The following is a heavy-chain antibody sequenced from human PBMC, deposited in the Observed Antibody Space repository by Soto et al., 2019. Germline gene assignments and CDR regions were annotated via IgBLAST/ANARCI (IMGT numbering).Heavy chain of an antibody. CDR3: GHKGGRGAGVDV. V-gene: IGHV2-5*02. Sequence: QITLKESGPTLVKPTQTLTLTCTFSGFSVSTGGVGVAWIRQPPGKALEWLALIYWDDDKRYSPFLQSRVTIXKXXHNHHVVLTMTNMDPVDTATYYCGHKGGRGAGVDVWGQGTTVTVSS. D-gene: IGHD3-16*01. CDR2: IYWDDDK. J-gene: IGHJ6*02. CDR1: GFSVSTGGVG.